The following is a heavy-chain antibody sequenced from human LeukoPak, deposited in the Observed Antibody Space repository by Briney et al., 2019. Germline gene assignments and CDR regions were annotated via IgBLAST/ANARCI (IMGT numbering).Heavy chain of an antibody. CDR2: INPNSGGT. D-gene: IGHD2-21*01. J-gene: IGHJ5*02. V-gene: IGHV1-2*02. Sequence: ASVTVSFKTSGYSFTDYYMHWVRQAPGQGLEWMGWINPNSGGTSSAQKFQGRVTMTRSTSITTVYMEVSWLTSDDAAIYYCARADRLHGGPYLIGPWGQGTLVTVSS. CDR3: ARADRLHGGPYLIGP. CDR1: GYSFTDYY.